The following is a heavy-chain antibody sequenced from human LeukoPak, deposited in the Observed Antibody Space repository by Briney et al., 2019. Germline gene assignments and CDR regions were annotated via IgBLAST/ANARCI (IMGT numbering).Heavy chain of an antibody. J-gene: IGHJ4*02. CDR3: ATWDNAWEFAY. V-gene: IGHV3-7*05. D-gene: IGHD1-26*01. CDR2: IKDDGSDK. Sequence: GGSLRLSCAASGFTFSESWMTWVRQAPGKGLEWVAHIKDDGSDKYYVDSVTGRFTISRGNTKNSLFLQMTSLTAEDTAVYYCATWDNAWEFAYWGQGTLVSVSS. CDR1: GFTFSESW.